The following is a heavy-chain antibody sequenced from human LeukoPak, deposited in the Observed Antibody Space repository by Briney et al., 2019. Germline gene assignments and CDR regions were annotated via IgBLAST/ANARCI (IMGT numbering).Heavy chain of an antibody. CDR2: IIPIFGTA. Sequence: ASVKVSCKASGGTFSSYAISWVRQAPGQGLEWMGGIIPIFGTANYAQKFQGRVTITADESTSTAYMELSSLRSEDTAVYYCASRTGTVLGYYYYGMDVWGKGTTVTVSS. D-gene: IGHD1-1*01. CDR3: ASRTGTVLGYYYYGMDV. J-gene: IGHJ6*04. CDR1: GGTFSSYA. V-gene: IGHV1-69*13.